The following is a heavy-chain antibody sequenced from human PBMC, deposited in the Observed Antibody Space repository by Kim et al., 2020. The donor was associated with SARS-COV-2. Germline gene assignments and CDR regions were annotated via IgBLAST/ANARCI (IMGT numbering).Heavy chain of an antibody. D-gene: IGHD1-26*01. CDR3: AKSFSGSYFGYDY. CDR2: ISYDGSNK. J-gene: IGHJ4*02. V-gene: IGHV3-30*18. CDR1: GFTFNTYG. Sequence: LRLSCAASGFTFNTYGMHWVRQAPGKGLEWVAVISYDGSNKYYADSVKGRFTISRDNSKNTLYLQMNSLRIEDTAVYYCAKSFSGSYFGYDYWGQGTLVTVSS.